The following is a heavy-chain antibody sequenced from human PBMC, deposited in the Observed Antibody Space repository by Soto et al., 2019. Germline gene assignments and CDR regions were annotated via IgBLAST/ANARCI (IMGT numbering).Heavy chain of an antibody. CDR2: LNGGTGQT. D-gene: IGHD1-1*01. CDR3: ARGKGMEENYYYYGMDI. V-gene: IGHV1-3*01. CDR1: GYTFSTYA. J-gene: IGHJ6*02. Sequence: ASVQVSCKASGYTFSTYAIHWVRQAPGQSLEWMGWLNGGTGQTRYSQRFQDRVTITRDTSASTAYMEVSSLRPEDTAVYYCARGKGMEENYYYYGMDIWGQGTTVTVSS.